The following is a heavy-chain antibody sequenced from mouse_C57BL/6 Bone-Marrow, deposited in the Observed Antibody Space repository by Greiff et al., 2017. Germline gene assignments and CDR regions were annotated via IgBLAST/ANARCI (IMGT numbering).Heavy chain of an antibody. CDR1: GYAFSSSW. CDR3: ARGVITTVVPHWYFDV. J-gene: IGHJ1*03. V-gene: IGHV1-82*01. CDR2: IYPGDGDT. Sequence: QVQLKQSGPELVKPGASVKISCKASGYAFSSSWMNWVKQRPGKGLEWIGRIYPGDGDTNYNGKFKGKATLTADKSSSTAYMQLSSLTSEDSAVYFCARGVITTVVPHWYFDVWGTGTTVTVSS. D-gene: IGHD1-1*01.